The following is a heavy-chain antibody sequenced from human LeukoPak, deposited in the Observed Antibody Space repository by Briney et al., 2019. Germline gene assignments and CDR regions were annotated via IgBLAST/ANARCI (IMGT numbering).Heavy chain of an antibody. Sequence: GGSLGLSCAASGFTFRSYWMSWVRQAPGKGLEWVANIKPDGNEKFYVDSVKGRFTISRDNAKNSLYLQMNSLRAEDTAVYYCARDSATLDYWGQGALVTVSS. V-gene: IGHV3-7*01. CDR2: IKPDGNEK. CDR1: GFTFRSYW. J-gene: IGHJ4*02. CDR3: ARDSATLDY.